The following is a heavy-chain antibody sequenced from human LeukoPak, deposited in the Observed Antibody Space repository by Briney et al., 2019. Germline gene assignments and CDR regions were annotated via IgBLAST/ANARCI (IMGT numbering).Heavy chain of an antibody. CDR2: IYYSGST. J-gene: IGHJ6*03. Sequence: SETLSLTCTVSGGSISSSSYYWGWIRQPPGKGLEWSGSIYYSGSTYYNPSLKSRVTIYVDTSKNQFSLKLSSVTAADTAVYYCARRDNYYMDVWGKGTTVTVSS. V-gene: IGHV4-39*01. D-gene: IGHD2-21*01. CDR3: ARRDNYYMDV. CDR1: GGSISSSSYY.